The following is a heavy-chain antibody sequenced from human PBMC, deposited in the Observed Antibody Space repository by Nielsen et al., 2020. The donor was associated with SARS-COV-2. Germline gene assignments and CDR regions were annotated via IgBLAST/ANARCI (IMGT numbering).Heavy chain of an antibody. J-gene: IGHJ3*02. CDR1: GFTFDDYA. CDR2: ISWNSGSI. D-gene: IGHD2-2*01. V-gene: IGHV3-9*01. CDR3: AKDAGSISCSSTSCYLGDDAFDI. Sequence: SLKISCSASGFTFDDYAMHWVRQAPGKGLEWVSGISWNSGSIGYADSVKGRFTISRDNAKNSLYLQMNSLRAEDTALYYCAKDAGSISCSSTSCYLGDDAFDIWGQGTMVTVSS.